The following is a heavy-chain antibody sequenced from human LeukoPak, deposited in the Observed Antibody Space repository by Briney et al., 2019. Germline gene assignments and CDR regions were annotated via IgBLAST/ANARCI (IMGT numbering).Heavy chain of an antibody. Sequence: GGSLRLSCAASGFTFTTNAMSWVRQAPGKGLEWVSAISGRTGATYYADSEKGRFTISRDNSKNTLYLQMNTLRADDTAVYYCAKDSLGGYTYGWGIFDIWGQGTLVTVSS. V-gene: IGHV3-23*01. J-gene: IGHJ3*02. CDR2: ISGRTGAT. CDR1: GFTFTTNA. CDR3: AKDSLGGYTYGWGIFDI. D-gene: IGHD5-18*01.